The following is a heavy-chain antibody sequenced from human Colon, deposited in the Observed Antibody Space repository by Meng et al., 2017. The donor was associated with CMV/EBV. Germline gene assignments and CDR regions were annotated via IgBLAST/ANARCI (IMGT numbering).Heavy chain of an antibody. CDR2: IKQDGSET. J-gene: IGHJ4*02. V-gene: IGHV3-7*01. Sequence: GGSLRLSCAASGFTFSSYWMTWVRQAPGEGLEWVANIKQDGSETYYADSVKGRFTISRDNAKNSLYLQMHSLRAAAPAVYYCASRKGEGNWQQTFDYWGQGTLVTVSS. CDR3: ASRKGEGNWQQTFDY. CDR1: GFTFSSYW. D-gene: IGHD1-20*01.